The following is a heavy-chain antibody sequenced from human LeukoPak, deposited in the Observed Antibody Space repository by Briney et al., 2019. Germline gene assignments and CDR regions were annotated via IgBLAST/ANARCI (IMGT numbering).Heavy chain of an antibody. CDR1: GYTFTSYG. Sequence: GASVKVSCKASGYTFTSYGISWVRQAPGHGLEWMGWISAYNGNTNYAQKFQGRVTMTRDTSISTAYMEQSKLRCDDTAVYYCARSEGSWKTSWYFDLWGRGTLVTVSS. D-gene: IGHD6-13*01. V-gene: IGHV1-18*01. J-gene: IGHJ2*01. CDR2: ISAYNGNT. CDR3: ARSEGSWKTSWYFDL.